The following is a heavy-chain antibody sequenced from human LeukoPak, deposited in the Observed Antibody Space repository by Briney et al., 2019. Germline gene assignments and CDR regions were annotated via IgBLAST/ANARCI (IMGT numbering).Heavy chain of an antibody. D-gene: IGHD3-16*01. V-gene: IGHV4-59*12. CDR2: IYYSGST. Sequence: SETLSLTCTVSGGSISSYYWSWIRQPPGKGLEWIGYIYYSGSTYYNPSLKSRVTISVDTSKNQFSLKLSSVTAADTAVYYCARFTYYFDYWGQGTLVTVSS. CDR1: GGSISSYY. CDR3: ARFTYYFDY. J-gene: IGHJ4*02.